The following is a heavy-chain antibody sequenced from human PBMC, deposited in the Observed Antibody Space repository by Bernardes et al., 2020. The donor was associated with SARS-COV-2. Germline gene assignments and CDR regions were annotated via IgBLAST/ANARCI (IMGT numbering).Heavy chain of an antibody. V-gene: IGHV3-33*01. Sequence: GGSLRLSCAASGFIFSSYGMHWVRQAPGKGLEWVAVIWYDGSNKYYADSVKGRFTISRDNSKKTLSLQMNSLRVEDTAVYYCARDGLDPPRHFDLWGRGTLVTVSS. CDR3: ARDGLDPPRHFDL. CDR1: GFIFSSYG. CDR2: IWYDGSNK. J-gene: IGHJ2*01. D-gene: IGHD6-25*01.